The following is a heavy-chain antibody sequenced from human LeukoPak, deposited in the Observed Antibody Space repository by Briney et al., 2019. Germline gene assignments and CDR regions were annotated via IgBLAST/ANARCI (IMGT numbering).Heavy chain of an antibody. CDR2: VKEDGTTK. CDR1: GFSSTNYW. CDR3: VSPEMVLH. Sequence: GGSLRLSCAASGFSSTNYWMIWVRQAPGKGLEWVANVKEDGTTKQYVDSVKGRFTISRDNAKNSLYLQMDSLRAEDTAVYYCVSPEMVLHCGQGTLVSVSS. V-gene: IGHV3-7*03. D-gene: IGHD3-10*01. J-gene: IGHJ4*02.